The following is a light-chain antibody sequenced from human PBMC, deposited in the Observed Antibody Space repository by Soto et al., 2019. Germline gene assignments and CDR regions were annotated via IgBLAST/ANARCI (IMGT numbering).Light chain of an antibody. J-gene: IGKJ1*01. CDR3: QQLNSYPWT. V-gene: IGKV1-9*01. CDR1: QGISSY. CDR2: AAS. Sequence: DIPLTQSPSFLSASVGDRVTITCRASQGISSYLAWYQQKPGNAPKVLIYAASTLQSGVPSRFSGSGSGTEFTLTISSLQPEDFATYYCQQLNSYPWTFGQGTKVEIK.